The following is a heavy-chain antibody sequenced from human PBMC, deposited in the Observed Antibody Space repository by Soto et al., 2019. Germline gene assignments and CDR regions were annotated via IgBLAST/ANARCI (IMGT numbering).Heavy chain of an antibody. Sequence: GEFLKIFCKGSGYNFNSYWIGWVRQMPGKGLEWMGTISPGDSKTRYSPSFQGQVTISVDKSITTAHLQWSSLKASDTAMYFCARQRQACSSNSCYYPFDLWGQGTMVTVSS. CDR1: GYNFNSYW. CDR3: ARQRQACSSNSCYYPFDL. CDR2: ISPGDSKT. J-gene: IGHJ3*01. D-gene: IGHD2-2*01. V-gene: IGHV5-51*01.